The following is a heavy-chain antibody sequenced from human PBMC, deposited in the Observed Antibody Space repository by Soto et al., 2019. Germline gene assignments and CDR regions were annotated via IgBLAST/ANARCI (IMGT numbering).Heavy chain of an antibody. V-gene: IGHV3-30-3*01. J-gene: IGHJ3*02. CDR1: GFTFSSYA. CDR2: ISYDGSNK. D-gene: IGHD4-17*01. CDR3: ARISRQSWPHYGGIGAFDI. Sequence: QTGGSLRLSCAASGFTFSSYAMHWVRQAPGKGLEWVAVISYDGSNKYYADSVKGRFTISRDNSKNTLYLQMNSLRAEDTAVYYCARISRQSWPHYGGIGAFDIWGQGTMVTVSS.